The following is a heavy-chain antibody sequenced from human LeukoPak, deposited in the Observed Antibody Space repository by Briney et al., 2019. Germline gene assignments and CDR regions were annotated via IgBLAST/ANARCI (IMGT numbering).Heavy chain of an antibody. CDR2: IYTSGST. Sequence: SETLSLTCTVSGGSISSYYWSWIRQPAGKGLEWIGRIYTSGSTNYNPSLKSRVTMSVDTSKNQLSLKLSSVTAADTAVYYCARARPLAVADLFDYWGQGTLVTVSS. J-gene: IGHJ4*02. CDR1: GGSISSYY. V-gene: IGHV4-4*07. CDR3: ARARPLAVADLFDY. D-gene: IGHD6-19*01.